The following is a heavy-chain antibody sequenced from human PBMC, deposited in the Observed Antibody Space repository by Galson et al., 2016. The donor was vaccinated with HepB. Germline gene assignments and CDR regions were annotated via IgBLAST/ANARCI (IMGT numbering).Heavy chain of an antibody. CDR2: ISRSGDAT. CDR3: AKEVGTVHPSNWFDP. CDR1: GFTFSSYA. V-gene: IGHV3-23*01. Sequence: SLRLSCAASGFTFSSYAMDWVRQAPRKGLEWVSAISRSGDATNYADSVKGRFTIFRDNSKDTLYLQMNSLRAEDTAVYYCAKEVGTVHPSNWFDPWGQGTLVTVSS. D-gene: IGHD1-26*01. J-gene: IGHJ5*02.